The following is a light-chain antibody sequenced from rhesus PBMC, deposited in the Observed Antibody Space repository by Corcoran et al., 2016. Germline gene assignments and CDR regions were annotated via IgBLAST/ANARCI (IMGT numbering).Light chain of an antibody. Sequence: DIQMTQSPSSLSASVGDRVTITCRASENVNNYLNWYQQKPGKAPKPLLYKASTLKSGVPSRISGSGSGTDYTFTIRRLQPEDVATYYCQHGYGTPLTFGGGTKVELK. CDR2: KAS. V-gene: IGKV1-74*01. J-gene: IGKJ4*01. CDR3: QHGYGTPLT. CDR1: ENVNNY.